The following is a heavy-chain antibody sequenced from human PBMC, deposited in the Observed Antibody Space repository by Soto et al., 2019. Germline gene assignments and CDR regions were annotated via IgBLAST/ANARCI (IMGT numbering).Heavy chain of an antibody. Sequence: EVQLLESGGGLVQPGGSLRLSCAASGFTFSSYAMSWVRQAPGKGLEWVSAISGSGGSTYYADSVKGRFTISRDNSKNPLYLQMNSLRAEDTAVYYCAKRQGYYYYMDVWGKGTKVTVSS. CDR3: AKRQGYYYYMDV. J-gene: IGHJ6*03. CDR1: GFTFSSYA. V-gene: IGHV3-23*01. CDR2: ISGSGGST.